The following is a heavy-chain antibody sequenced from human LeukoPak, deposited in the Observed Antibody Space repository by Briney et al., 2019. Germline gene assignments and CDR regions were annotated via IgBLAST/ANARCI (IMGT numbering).Heavy chain of an antibody. V-gene: IGHV2-5*02. CDR3: ARSPPRRCGGDCYRGDFDY. J-gene: IGHJ4*02. D-gene: IGHD2-21*02. CDR2: IYWDDDK. CDR1: GFSLSTSGVG. Sequence: SGPTLVKPTQTLTLTCTFSGFSLSTSGVGVGWIRQPPGKALEWLALIYWDDDKRYSPSLKSRLTITKDTSKNQVVLTMTNMDPVDTATYYCARSPPRRCGGDCYRGDFDYWGQGILVTVSS.